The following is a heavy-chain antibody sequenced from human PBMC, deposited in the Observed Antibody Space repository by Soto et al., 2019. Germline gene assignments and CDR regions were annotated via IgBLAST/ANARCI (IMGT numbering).Heavy chain of an antibody. CDR1: GFTFNAYA. D-gene: IGHD4-4*01. CDR3: ARVASDYINCADH. CDR2: IGGSGGNT. Sequence: EVQLLESGGGLVQPGGSLRLSCAASGFTFNAYAMTWVRQPPGKGLEWVSAIGGSGGNTYYAASVKGRFTISRDNSKDTVELEMNRLRVDDSAVYFCARVASDYINCADHWGQGILVTVSS. J-gene: IGHJ4*02. V-gene: IGHV3-23*01.